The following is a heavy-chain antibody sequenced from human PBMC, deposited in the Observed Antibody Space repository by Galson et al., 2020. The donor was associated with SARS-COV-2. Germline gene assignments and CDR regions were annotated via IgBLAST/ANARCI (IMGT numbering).Heavy chain of an antibody. CDR3: ARGTSGDPDYYMDV. Sequence: GESLKISCAASGFTLSNYGMHWVRQATGKGLEWVAVIWYDGSNKYYADSVKGRFTISRDNSKNTLYLQMNSLKAEDTAVYYCARGTSGDPDYYMDVWGKGTTVTVSS. J-gene: IGHJ6*03. D-gene: IGHD1-1*01. V-gene: IGHV3-33*01. CDR2: IWYDGSNK. CDR1: GFTLSNYG.